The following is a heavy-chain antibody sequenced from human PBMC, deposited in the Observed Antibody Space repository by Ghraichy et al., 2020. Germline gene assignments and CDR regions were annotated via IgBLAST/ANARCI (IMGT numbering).Heavy chain of an antibody. D-gene: IGHD5-18*01. CDR1: GFTFDDYT. V-gene: IGHV3-43*01. J-gene: IGHJ4*02. CDR3: ATDGGYSYGYGTLDY. CDR2: ISWDGGST. Sequence: GGSLRLSCAASGFTFDDYTMHWVRQAPGKGLEWVSLISWDGGSTYYADSVKGRFTISRDNSKNSLYLQMNSLRTEDTALYYCATDGGYSYGYGTLDYWGQGTLVTVSS.